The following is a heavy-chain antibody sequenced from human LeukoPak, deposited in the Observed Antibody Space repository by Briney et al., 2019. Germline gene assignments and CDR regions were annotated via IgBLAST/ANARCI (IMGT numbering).Heavy chain of an antibody. CDR2: IYYSGST. D-gene: IGHD6-19*01. V-gene: IGHV4-61*08. CDR3: ARAGGGSSGWNYYYYYGMDV. Sequence: SETLSLTCTVSGGSISSGDYYWSWIRQPPGKGLEWIGYIYYSGSTNYNPSLKSRVTISVDTSKNQFSLKLSSVTAADTAVYYCARAGGGSSGWNYYYYYGMDVWGQGTTVTVSS. J-gene: IGHJ6*02. CDR1: GGSISSGDYY.